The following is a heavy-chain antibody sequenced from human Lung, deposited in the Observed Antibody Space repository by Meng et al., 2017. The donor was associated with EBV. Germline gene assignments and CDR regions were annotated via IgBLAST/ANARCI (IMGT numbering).Heavy chain of an antibody. D-gene: IGHD4-11*01. CDR2: ISYDGSNK. CDR1: GFTFSSYA. Sequence: VQLVESGGGVVPPERALRLSCAASGFTFSSYAMHWVRQAPGKGLELVAVISYDGSNKYYADSVKGRFTISRDNSKNTLYLQMNSLRAEDTAVYYCARLITVTTVIDYWGQGTLVTVSS. J-gene: IGHJ4*02. CDR3: ARLITVTTVIDY. V-gene: IGHV3-30-3*01.